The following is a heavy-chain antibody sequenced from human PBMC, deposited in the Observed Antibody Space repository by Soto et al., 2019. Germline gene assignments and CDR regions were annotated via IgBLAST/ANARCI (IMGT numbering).Heavy chain of an antibody. CDR3: ARVVVVPPDYYYYMDV. CDR1: GYTFTSYG. D-gene: IGHD2-2*01. J-gene: IGHJ6*03. V-gene: IGHV1-18*01. Sequence: ASVKVSCKASGYTFTSYGISWVRQAPGQGPEWMGRISTYNGNTNYVQRLQGRVTMTTDTPTNTAYMELRSLRSDDTAVYYCARVVVVPPDYYYYMDVWGKGTTVTVSS. CDR2: ISTYNGNT.